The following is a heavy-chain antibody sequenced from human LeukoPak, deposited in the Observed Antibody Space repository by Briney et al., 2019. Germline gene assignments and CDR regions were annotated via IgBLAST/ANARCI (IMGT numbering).Heavy chain of an antibody. CDR3: ARDGVNTYYDFWSGYHGNWFDP. CDR1: GGSISSYY. J-gene: IGHJ5*02. Sequence: PSETLSLTCTVSGGSISSYYWSWIRQPAGEGLEWIGRIYTSGSTNYNPSLKSRVTMSVDTSKNQFSLKLSSVTAADTAVYYCARDGVNTYYDFWSGYHGNWFDPWGQGTLVTVSS. CDR2: IYTSGST. D-gene: IGHD3-3*01. V-gene: IGHV4-4*07.